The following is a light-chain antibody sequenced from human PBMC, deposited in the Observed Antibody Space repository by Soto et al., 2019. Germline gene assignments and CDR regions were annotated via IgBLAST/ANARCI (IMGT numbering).Light chain of an antibody. J-gene: IGLJ1*01. CDR3: TSYTITSTYV. CDR2: EAT. Sequence: QSALTQPSSMSGSPGQSITISCTGTISDIGRYNFVSWYQHHPGKAPKLIIYEATKLPSGVSYRFSGSKSGNTASLTISGLQAEDEADYYCTSYTITSTYVYRTGTKVNVL. V-gene: IGLV2-14*01. CDR1: ISDIGRYNF.